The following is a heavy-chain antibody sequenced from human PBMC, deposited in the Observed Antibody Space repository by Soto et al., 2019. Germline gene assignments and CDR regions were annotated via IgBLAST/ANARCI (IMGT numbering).Heavy chain of an antibody. D-gene: IGHD3-3*01. Sequence: GGSLRLSCAASGFTFSNYAMSWVRQAPGEGLEWVSTIIGSDGSTYYADSVKGRFTISRDNSKNTLYLQMNSLRAEDTAVYYCARAGDGFDFWSGYYGYYYYGMDVWGQGTTVTVSS. CDR2: IIGSDGST. J-gene: IGHJ6*02. CDR3: ARAGDGFDFWSGYYGYYYYGMDV. CDR1: GFTFSNYA. V-gene: IGHV3-23*01.